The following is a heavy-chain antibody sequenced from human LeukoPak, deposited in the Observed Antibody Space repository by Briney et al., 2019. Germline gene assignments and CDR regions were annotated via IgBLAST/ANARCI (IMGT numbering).Heavy chain of an antibody. V-gene: IGHV3-23*01. J-gene: IGHJ4*02. CDR3: AKGGIYFNPFDY. CDR1: GFTFSDYY. CDR2: ISGSGGST. Sequence: GGSLRLSCAASGFTFSDYYMSWVRQAPGKGLEWVSAISGSGGSTYYADSVKGRFTISRDNSKNTLYLQMNSLRAEDTAVYYCAKGGIYFNPFDYWGQGTLVTVSS. D-gene: IGHD2/OR15-2a*01.